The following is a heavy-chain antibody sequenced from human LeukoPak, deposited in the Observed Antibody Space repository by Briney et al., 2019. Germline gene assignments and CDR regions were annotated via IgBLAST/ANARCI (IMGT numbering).Heavy chain of an antibody. J-gene: IGHJ5*02. V-gene: IGHV4-59*01. CDR1: GGSISSYY. CDR2: IYYSGST. CDR3: ARAERFDP. Sequence: SETLSLTCTVSGGSISSYYWSWLRQPPGKGLEWIGYIYYSGSTNYNPSLKSRVTISVDTSKNQFSLKLSSVTAADTAVYYCARAERFDPWGQGTLVTVSS.